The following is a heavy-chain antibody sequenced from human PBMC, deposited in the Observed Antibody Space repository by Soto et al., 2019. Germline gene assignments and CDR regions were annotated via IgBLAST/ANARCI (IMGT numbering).Heavy chain of an antibody. CDR3: TTGPTIYYYGMDV. CDR2: ISNSCDT. J-gene: IGHJ6*02. V-gene: IGHV3-23*01. CDR1: GFTFSSYA. Sequence: GGSLRLSCAASGFTFSSYAIYWVRQAPGKGLEWVSTISNSCDTYHADSVEGRFTISRDNSKDTLYLQMNSLRAEDTAVYYCTTGPTIYYYGMDVWDQGTTVTVSS. D-gene: IGHD5-12*01.